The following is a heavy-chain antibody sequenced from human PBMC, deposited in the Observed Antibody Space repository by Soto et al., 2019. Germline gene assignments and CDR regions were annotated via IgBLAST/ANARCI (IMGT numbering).Heavy chain of an antibody. V-gene: IGHV1-69*01. CDR2: LLPAYNRP. J-gene: IGHJ4*02. CDR3: ARDNGEFYKSIGS. D-gene: IGHD2-8*01. CDR1: GGTFGTFA. Sequence: QVQLVQSGAEVKRPGSSVKVSCTASGGTFGTFAINWVRQAPGQGLAWIGGLLPAYNRPNYAQSYQGRVSISADESTSTVYLELRSLRPEDTAIYYCARDNGEFYKSIGSWGPGTQVTVSS.